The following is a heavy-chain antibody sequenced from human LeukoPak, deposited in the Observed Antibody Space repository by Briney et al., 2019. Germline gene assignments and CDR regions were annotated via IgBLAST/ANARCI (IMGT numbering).Heavy chain of an antibody. CDR1: GFTFANVA. CDR3: AKPFGFLEWQYGGYFDS. D-gene: IGHD3-3*01. J-gene: IGHJ4*02. Sequence: PGGSLRLSCAASGFTFANVAMTWVRQPPGKGLEWVSAISGDGTNTYYRDSLKGRFIISRDNSKNTVYLQIHSLTVDDAAVYYCAKPFGFLEWQYGGYFDSWGQGTLVTVSS. V-gene: IGHV3-23*01. CDR2: ISGDGTNT.